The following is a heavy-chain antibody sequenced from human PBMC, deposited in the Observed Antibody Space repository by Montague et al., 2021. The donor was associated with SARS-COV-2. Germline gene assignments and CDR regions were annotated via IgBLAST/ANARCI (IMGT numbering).Heavy chain of an antibody. Sequence: TLSLTCTVSGGSISSGGYYGSWIRQHPGQDLVGIRYFYYSGSTYSNPSLRIRVTISVDTSKNQFSLKLSSVTAADTAVYYCARGHGITMIVLVIGAFDVWGQGTTVTVSS. V-gene: IGHV4-31*03. CDR3: ARGHGITMIVLVIGAFDV. D-gene: IGHD3-22*01. CDR2: FYYSGST. J-gene: IGHJ3*01. CDR1: GGSISSGGYY.